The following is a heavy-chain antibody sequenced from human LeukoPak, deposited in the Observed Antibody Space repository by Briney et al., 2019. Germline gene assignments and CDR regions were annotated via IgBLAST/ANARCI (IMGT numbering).Heavy chain of an antibody. J-gene: IGHJ4*02. Sequence: SETLSLTCTVSGVSISSSYSYWGWIRQPPGMGLEWIGSIYYTGNTYYNASLKSQVSISIDTSKNQFSLKLSSVTAADTAVYYCARAAYSSSSPNFDYWGQGTLVTVSS. V-gene: IGHV4-39*01. D-gene: IGHD6-6*01. CDR3: ARAAYSSSSPNFDY. CDR2: IYYTGNT. CDR1: GVSISSSYSY.